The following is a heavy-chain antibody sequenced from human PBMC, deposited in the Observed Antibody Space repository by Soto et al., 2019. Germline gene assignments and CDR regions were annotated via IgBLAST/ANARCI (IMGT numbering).Heavy chain of an antibody. J-gene: IGHJ6*02. CDR1: RASVNTGGYF. CDR2: MYYSGHD. V-gene: IGHV4-31*03. CDR3: ARGHYQYYGMDV. Sequence: PSETLSLTCTVSRASVNTGGYFWTWIRQQPGKGLEWIGYMYYSGHDSYNPSLESRVTISADTASNQFSLRLTSVTAADTAVYYCARGHYQYYGMDVWGQGTTVTVSS.